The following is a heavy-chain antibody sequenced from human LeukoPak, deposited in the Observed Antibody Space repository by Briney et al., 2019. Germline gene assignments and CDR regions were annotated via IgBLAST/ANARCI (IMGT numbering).Heavy chain of an antibody. J-gene: IGHJ3*02. D-gene: IGHD5-12*01. V-gene: IGHV3-7*03. CDR2: INPDGRTK. Sequence: GGSLRLSCVASGFTFSSSWVSWVRQAPGEGLEFVANINPDGRTKNYVDSVKGRFTISRDNAKSSLDLQMSSLRAEVTALYFCARDPGYSAFDIWGQGTMVTVSS. CDR1: GFTFSSSW. CDR3: ARDPGYSAFDI.